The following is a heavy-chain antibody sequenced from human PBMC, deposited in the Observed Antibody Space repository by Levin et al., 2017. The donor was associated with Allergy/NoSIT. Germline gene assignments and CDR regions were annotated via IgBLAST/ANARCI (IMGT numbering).Heavy chain of an antibody. Sequence: GESLKISCAASGFTFSSYGMHWVRQAPGKGLEWVAVISYDGSNKYYADSVKGRFTISRDNSKNTLYLQMNSLRAEDTAVYYCVTLQKNVTVDYWGQGTLVTVSS. CDR3: VTLQKNVTVDY. CDR1: GFTFSSYG. J-gene: IGHJ4*02. D-gene: IGHD4-23*01. CDR2: ISYDGSNK. V-gene: IGHV3-30*03.